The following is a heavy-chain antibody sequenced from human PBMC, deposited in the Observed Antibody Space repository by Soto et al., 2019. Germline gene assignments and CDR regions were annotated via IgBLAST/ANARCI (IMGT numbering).Heavy chain of an antibody. CDR1: GYTNTRYG. CDR3: ARGAKGQPTYYDFWSGYYRPRYDYYYGMDV. D-gene: IGHD3-3*01. CDR2: ISAYNGNT. J-gene: IGHJ6*02. Sequence: ASVKVSCKASGYTNTRYGISWVRQAPGQGLEWMGWISAYNGNTNYAQKLQGRVTMTTDTSTSTAYMELRSLRSDDTAVYYCARGAKGQPTYYDFWSGYYRPRYDYYYGMDVWGQGTTVTVSS. V-gene: IGHV1-18*01.